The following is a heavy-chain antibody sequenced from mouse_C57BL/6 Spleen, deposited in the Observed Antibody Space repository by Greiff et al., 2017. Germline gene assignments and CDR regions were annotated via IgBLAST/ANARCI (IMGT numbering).Heavy chain of an antibody. J-gene: IGHJ4*01. Sequence: EVQLQQSGPELVKPGASVKISCKASGYSFTGYYMNWVKQSPEKSLEWIGEINPRTGGTTYNQKFKGKATLTVDKSSSTAYMQRKSLTSEDSAVYYFARSTGYYCPMDYWGQGTSVTVSS. CDR2: INPRTGGT. CDR3: ARSTGYYCPMDY. CDR1: GYSFTGYY. V-gene: IGHV1-42*01. D-gene: IGHD2-14*01.